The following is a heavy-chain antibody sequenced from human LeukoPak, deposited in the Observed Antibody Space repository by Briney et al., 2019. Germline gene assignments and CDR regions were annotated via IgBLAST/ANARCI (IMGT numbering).Heavy chain of an antibody. CDR1: DGSISSYY. D-gene: IGHD2-2*02. J-gene: IGHJ4*02. V-gene: IGHV4-59*04. Sequence: SETLSLTCIVSDGSISSYYWSWIRQPPGKGLEWIGYIYYSGSTYYNPSLKSRVTISVDTSKNQFSLKLSSVTAADTAVYYCAVLDIVVVPAAITGGYWGQRTPVTVSS. CDR3: AVLDIVVVPAAITGGY. CDR2: IYYSGST.